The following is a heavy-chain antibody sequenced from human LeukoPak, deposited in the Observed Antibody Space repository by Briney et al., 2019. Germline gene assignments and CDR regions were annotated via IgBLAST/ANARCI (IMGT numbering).Heavy chain of an antibody. CDR1: GGSFSGYY. D-gene: IGHD5-18*01. V-gene: IGHV4-34*01. J-gene: IGHJ4*02. Sequence: SETLSLTCAVYGGSFSGYYWSWIRQPPGKGLEWIGEINHSGSTNYNPSLKSRVTISVDTSKNQFSLKLSSVTAADTAVYYCARVGGYSYGYSFHYWGQGTLVTVSS. CDR2: INHSGST. CDR3: ARVGGYSYGYSFHY.